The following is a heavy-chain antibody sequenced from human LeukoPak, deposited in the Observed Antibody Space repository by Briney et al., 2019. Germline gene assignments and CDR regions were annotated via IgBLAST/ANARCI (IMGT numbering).Heavy chain of an antibody. CDR1: GDSINSYY. V-gene: IGHV4-59*12. CDR3: ARGSGYADY. CDR2: IYYSGST. J-gene: IGHJ4*02. D-gene: IGHD5-12*01. Sequence: SETLSLTCTVSGDSINSYYWSWIRQPPGKGLEWIGYIYYSGSTKYNPSLKIRVTISVDTSKNQFSLKLSSVTAADTAVYYCARGSGYADYWGQGTLVTVSS.